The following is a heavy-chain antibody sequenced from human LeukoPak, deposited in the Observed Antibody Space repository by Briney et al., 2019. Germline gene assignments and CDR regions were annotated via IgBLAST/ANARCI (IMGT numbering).Heavy chain of an antibody. J-gene: IGHJ5*01. CDR3: AKTHCGGGSCDKFDS. CDR2: VYASATA. D-gene: IGHD2-21*01. CDR1: GASISTYF. V-gene: IGHV4-4*07. Sequence: SETLSLTCTVSGASISTYFWSWIRQPAGKRMEWIGRVYASATAYYNPSLRSRVTLSIDTSKNQFSLSLHSVTAVDTAVYYCAKTHCGGGSCDKFDSWGQGILVTVSS.